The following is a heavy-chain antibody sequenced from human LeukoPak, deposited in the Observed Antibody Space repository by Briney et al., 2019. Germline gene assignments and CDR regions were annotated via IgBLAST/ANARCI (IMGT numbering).Heavy chain of an antibody. D-gene: IGHD2-15*01. Sequence: GGSLRLSCAASGFTFSNYWMSWVRQAPGKGREWVANIKQEGSEKDYVDSVKGRFTISRDNAKNSLYLQMNSLRAEDTAVYYCARDHDCSGGSCPIDYWGQGTLVTVSS. J-gene: IGHJ4*02. CDR3: ARDHDCSGGSCPIDY. CDR1: GFTFSNYW. CDR2: IKQEGSEK. V-gene: IGHV3-7*01.